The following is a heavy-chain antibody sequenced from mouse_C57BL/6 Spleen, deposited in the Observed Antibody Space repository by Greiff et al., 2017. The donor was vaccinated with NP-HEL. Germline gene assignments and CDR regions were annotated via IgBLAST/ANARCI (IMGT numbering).Heavy chain of an antibody. D-gene: IGHD1-1*01. CDR3: ARNPHYYGSSYFFDY. CDR2: IWSGGST. V-gene: IGHV2-2*01. Sequence: VKLVESGPGLVQPSQSLSITCTVSGFSLTSYGVHWVRQSPGKGLEWLGVIWSGGSTDYNAAFISRLSISKDNSKSQVFFKMNSLQADDTAIYYCARNPHYYGSSYFFDYWGQGTTLTVSS. CDR1: GFSLTSYG. J-gene: IGHJ2*01.